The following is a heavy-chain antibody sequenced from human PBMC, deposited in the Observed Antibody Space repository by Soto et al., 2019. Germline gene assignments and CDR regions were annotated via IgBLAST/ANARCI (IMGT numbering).Heavy chain of an antibody. J-gene: IGHJ4*02. CDR3: ARRYYRYFDY. D-gene: IGHD3-10*01. V-gene: IGHV4-59*08. Sequence: LLMLCVTCTVAGGSSSSHYWSWIRQPPGKGLEWIGYIYYSGSTNYNPSLKSRVTISVDTSKNQFSLKLSSVTAADTAVYYCARRYYRYFDYWGQGTLVTVSS. CDR2: IYYSGST. CDR1: GGSSSSHY.